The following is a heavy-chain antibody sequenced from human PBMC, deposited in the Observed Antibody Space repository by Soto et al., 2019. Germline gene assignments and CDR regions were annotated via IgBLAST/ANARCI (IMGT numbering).Heavy chain of an antibody. CDR2: ISYSGIT. CDR3: ARRSSFGFDS. D-gene: IGHD3-3*01. CDR1: GGSVSSGSYY. Sequence: SETLSLTCTVSGGSVSSGSYYWNWIRQPLGKRLEWIGYISYSGITHYSPSLKSRVAIAVDTSKSHFSLKLSSVTAADTAGYYCARRSSFGFDSWGQGTLVTVSS. J-gene: IGHJ4*02. V-gene: IGHV4-61*03.